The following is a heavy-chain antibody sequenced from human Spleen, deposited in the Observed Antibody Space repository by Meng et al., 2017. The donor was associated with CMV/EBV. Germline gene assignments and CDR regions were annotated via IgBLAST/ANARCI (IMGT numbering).Heavy chain of an antibody. V-gene: IGHV3-48*03. CDR2: ISSSGSTI. CDR3: ARGAGPFDY. D-gene: IGHD6-19*01. Sequence: GESLKISCAASGFTFSSYDMNWVRQTPGKGLEWVSFISSSGSTIYYADSVKGRFIISRDNAKNSLYLQMTSLRAEDTAVYYCARGAGPFDYWGHGTLVTVSS. CDR1: GFTFSSYD. J-gene: IGHJ4*01.